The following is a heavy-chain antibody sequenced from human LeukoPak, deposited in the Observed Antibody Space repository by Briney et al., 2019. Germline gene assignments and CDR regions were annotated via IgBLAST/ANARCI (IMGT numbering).Heavy chain of an antibody. CDR3: ARVPDSSGYYYDY. CDR2: IYHGGST. CDR1: GGSISSGGYS. Sequence: PSQTLSLTCAVSGGSISSGGYSWSWIRQPPGKGLEWIGYIYHGGSTYYNPSLKSRVTISVDRSKNQFPLKLSSVTAADTAVYYCARVPDSSGYYYDYWGQGTLVTVSS. J-gene: IGHJ4*02. D-gene: IGHD3-22*01. V-gene: IGHV4-30-2*01.